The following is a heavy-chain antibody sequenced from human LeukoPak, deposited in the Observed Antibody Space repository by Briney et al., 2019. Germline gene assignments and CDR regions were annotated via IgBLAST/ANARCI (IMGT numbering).Heavy chain of an antibody. D-gene: IGHD2-2*01. CDR2: ISSSSSYI. V-gene: IGHV3-21*01. CDR3: ARSLVRRGNWFDP. J-gene: IGHJ5*02. CDR1: GFTFSSYS. Sequence: GGSLRLSCAASGFTFSSYSMNWVRQAPGKGLEWVSSISSSSSYIYYADSVKGRFTISRDNAKNSLYLQMNSLRAEDTAVYYCARSLVRRGNWFDPWGQGTLVTVSS.